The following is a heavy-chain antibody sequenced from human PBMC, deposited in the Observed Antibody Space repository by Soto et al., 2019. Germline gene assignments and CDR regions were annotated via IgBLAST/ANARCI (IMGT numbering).Heavy chain of an antibody. CDR2: ISYDGSNK. Sequence: LSLTCTVSGYFISSGYYWGWVRQSPGKGLEWVAVISYDGSNKYYADSVKGRFTISRDNSKNTLYLQMNSLRAEDTAVYYCARDHCSSTSCYTSYYGMDVWGQGTTVTVSS. CDR1: GYFISSGYY. CDR3: ARDHCSSTSCYTSYYGMDV. V-gene: IGHV3-30-3*01. J-gene: IGHJ6*02. D-gene: IGHD2-2*02.